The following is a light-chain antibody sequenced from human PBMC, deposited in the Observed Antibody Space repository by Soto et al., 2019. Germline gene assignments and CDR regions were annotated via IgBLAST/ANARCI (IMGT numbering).Light chain of an antibody. CDR1: QSIXTW. CDR3: QQYNTYPWT. V-gene: IGKV1-5*03. Sequence: DIQMTQSPSXLXXXVGXRVTIXCRASQSIXTWLAWYRQKPGKAPNLLIYKASSLESGVPSRFSGXXXGXXXXLTISSLQPDDFATYYCQQYNTYPWTFGQGTKVEXK. J-gene: IGKJ1*01. CDR2: KAS.